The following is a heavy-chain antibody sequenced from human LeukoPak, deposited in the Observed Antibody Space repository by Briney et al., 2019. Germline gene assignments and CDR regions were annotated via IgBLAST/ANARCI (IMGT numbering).Heavy chain of an antibody. J-gene: IGHJ4*02. CDR1: GFTFSSYT. Sequence: GRSLRLSCAASGFTFSSYTMHWVRQAPGKGLEWVAVISYDGSNKYYADSVKGRFTISRDNSKNTLYLQMNSLRAEDTAVYYCARESGPYGSGRPLGYWGQGTLVTVSS. D-gene: IGHD3-10*01. V-gene: IGHV3-30-3*01. CDR3: ARESGPYGSGRPLGY. CDR2: ISYDGSNK.